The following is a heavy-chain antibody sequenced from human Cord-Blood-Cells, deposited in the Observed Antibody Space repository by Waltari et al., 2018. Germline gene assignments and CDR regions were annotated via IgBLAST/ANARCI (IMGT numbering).Heavy chain of an antibody. CDR2: IYPGDSDT. J-gene: IGHJ4*02. CDR1: GYSFTSYW. CDR3: ARHTPGLKNLYYFDY. V-gene: IGHV5-51*01. Sequence: EVQLVQSGAEVKKPGEPRKISCKGAGYSFTSYWIGWVRQMPGKGLGWMGIIYPGDSDTRYSPAFQGQVTISADKSISTAYLQWSSLKASDTAMYYCARHTPGLKNLYYFDYWGQGTLVTVSS.